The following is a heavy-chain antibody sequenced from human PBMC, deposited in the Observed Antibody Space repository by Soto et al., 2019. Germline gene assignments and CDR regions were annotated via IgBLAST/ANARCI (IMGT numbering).Heavy chain of an antibody. CDR2: IYYSGST. CDR3: ARGAIAAAGPETGDY. D-gene: IGHD6-13*01. CDR1: GGSISSYY. Sequence: PSETLSLTCTVSGGSISSYYWSWIRQPPGKGLEWIGDIYYSGSTNYNPSLKSRVTISVDTSKNQFSLKLSSVTAADTAVYYCARGAIAAAGPETGDYWGQGTLVTVSS. V-gene: IGHV4-59*01. J-gene: IGHJ4*02.